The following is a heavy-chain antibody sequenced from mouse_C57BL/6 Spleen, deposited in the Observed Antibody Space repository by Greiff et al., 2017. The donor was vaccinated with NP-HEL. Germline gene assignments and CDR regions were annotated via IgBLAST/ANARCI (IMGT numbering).Heavy chain of an antibody. CDR2: IWRGGST. CDR1: GFSLTSYG. CDR3: AKTRIYYGNYDAMDY. J-gene: IGHJ4*01. D-gene: IGHD2-1*01. Sequence: QVQLQQSGPGLVQPSQSLSITCTVSGFSLTSYGVHWVRQSPGKGLEWLGVIWRGGSTDYNAAFMSRLSITKDNSKSQVFFKMNSLQADDTAIYYCAKTRIYYGNYDAMDYWGQGTSVTVSS. V-gene: IGHV2-5*01.